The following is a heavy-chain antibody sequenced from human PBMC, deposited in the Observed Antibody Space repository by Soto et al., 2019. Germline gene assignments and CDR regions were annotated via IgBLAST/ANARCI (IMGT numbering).Heavy chain of an antibody. D-gene: IGHD6-13*01. CDR1: SFNIRSYG. V-gene: IGHV3-33*01. Sequence: VGPLRHCSGVSSFNIRSYGLHWVSTHPGKGLEWVAVIWYDGSNKYYADSVKGRFTISRDNSKNTLYLQMNSLRAEDTAVYYCARDPSCIAAAGTVAYYYGMDVSGQGTMVNVSS. CDR2: IWYDGSNK. CDR3: ARDPSCIAAAGTVAYYYGMDV. J-gene: IGHJ6*02.